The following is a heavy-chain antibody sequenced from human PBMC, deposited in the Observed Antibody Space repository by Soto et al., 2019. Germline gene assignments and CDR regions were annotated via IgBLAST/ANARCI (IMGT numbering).Heavy chain of an antibody. Sequence: GASVKVSCKASGYTFTSYGISWVRQAPGQGLEWMGWISAHNGNTNYAQKLQGRVTMTTDTSTSTAYMELRSLRSDDTAVYYCARDRISPRYYYGMDVWGQGTTVTVSS. V-gene: IGHV1-18*04. CDR2: ISAHNGNT. D-gene: IGHD2-15*01. J-gene: IGHJ6*02. CDR3: ARDRISPRYYYGMDV. CDR1: GYTFTSYG.